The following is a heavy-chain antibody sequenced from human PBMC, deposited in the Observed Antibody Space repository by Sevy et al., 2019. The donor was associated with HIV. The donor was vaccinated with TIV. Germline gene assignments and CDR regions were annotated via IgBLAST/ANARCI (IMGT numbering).Heavy chain of an antibody. D-gene: IGHD6-6*01. CDR2: ISYDGSNK. J-gene: IGHJ4*02. V-gene: IGHV3-30-3*01. Sequence: GGSLRLSCAASGFTFSSYAMHWVRQAPGKGLEWVAVISYDGSNKYYADSVKGRFTISRDNSKNTLYLQMNSLRAEETAVYYWGREGGEIAARPDQLPFDYWGQGTLVTVSS. CDR3: GREGGEIAARPDQLPFDY. CDR1: GFTFSSYA.